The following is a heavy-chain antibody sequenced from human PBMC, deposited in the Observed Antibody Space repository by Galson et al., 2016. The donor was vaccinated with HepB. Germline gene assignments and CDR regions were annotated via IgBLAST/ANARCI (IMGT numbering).Heavy chain of an antibody. CDR1: GYSISSRYY. CDR3: ARVVVAATNWFDL. J-gene: IGHJ5*02. D-gene: IGHD2-21*01. CDR2: IYHSGST. Sequence: SETLSLTCAVSGYSISSRYYWGWIRQPPGKGLEWIGSIYHSGSTKSNPSLKTRVTISVDTSKNQFSLNLTSTTAADTAVYYCARVVVAATNWFDLWGQGTLVTVSS. V-gene: IGHV4-38-2*01.